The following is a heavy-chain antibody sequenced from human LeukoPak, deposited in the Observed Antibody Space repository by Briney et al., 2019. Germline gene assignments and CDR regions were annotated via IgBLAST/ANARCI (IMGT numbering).Heavy chain of an antibody. J-gene: IGHJ4*02. CDR3: AKENAPVLRYFDWLSPLFDY. CDR2: IRYDGSNK. V-gene: IGHV3-30*02. CDR1: GFTFSGYG. Sequence: GGSLRLPCAASGFTFSGYGMHWVRQAPGKGLEWVAFIRYDGSNKYYADSVKGRFTISRDNSKNTLYLQMNSLRAEDTAVYYCAKENAPVLRYFDWLSPLFDYWGQGTLVTVSS. D-gene: IGHD3-9*01.